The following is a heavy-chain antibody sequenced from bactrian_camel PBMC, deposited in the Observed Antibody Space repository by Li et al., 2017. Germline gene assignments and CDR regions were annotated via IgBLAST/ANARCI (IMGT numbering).Heavy chain of an antibody. Sequence: VQLVESGGGLVQPGGSLRLSCAASGFTFSNYAMNWVRQTPGKGLEWVSGISAGGGGGTNYADSVKGRVTSSRDNAKSTLYLQMTSLETEDTAVYYCAVGLWADLGYWGQGTQVTVS. CDR3: AVGLWADLGY. CDR1: GFTFSNYA. CDR2: ISAGGGGGT. V-gene: IGHV3S42*01. J-gene: IGHJ6*01. D-gene: IGHD1*01.